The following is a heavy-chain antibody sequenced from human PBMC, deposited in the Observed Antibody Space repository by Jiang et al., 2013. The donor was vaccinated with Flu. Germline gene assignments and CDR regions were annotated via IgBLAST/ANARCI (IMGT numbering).Heavy chain of an antibody. J-gene: IGHJ3*02. V-gene: IGHV6-1*01. CDR3: AKGYAFDI. CDR2: TYYRSKWYN. Sequence: RGLEWLGRTYYRSKWYNDYAVSVKSRITVNPDTSKNQFSLHLTSVTPEDTAVYYCAKGYAFDIWSQGTMVTVSS.